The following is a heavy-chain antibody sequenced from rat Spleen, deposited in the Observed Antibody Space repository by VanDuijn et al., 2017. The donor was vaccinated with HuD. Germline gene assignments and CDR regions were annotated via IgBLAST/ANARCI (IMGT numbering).Heavy chain of an antibody. Sequence: EVQLVESGGGLVQPGRSLKLSCAASGFTFSNYYMAWVRQAPTKGLEWVAYISTGGDNTYYRDSVKGRFTISRDNAKSTLYLQLASLRSEDTATYYCTTDTFYDGTYYPGGFDYWGQGVMVTVSS. J-gene: IGHJ2*01. CDR2: ISTGGDNT. D-gene: IGHD1-12*02. CDR3: TTDTFYDGTYYPGGFDY. CDR1: GFTFSNYY. V-gene: IGHV5-27*01.